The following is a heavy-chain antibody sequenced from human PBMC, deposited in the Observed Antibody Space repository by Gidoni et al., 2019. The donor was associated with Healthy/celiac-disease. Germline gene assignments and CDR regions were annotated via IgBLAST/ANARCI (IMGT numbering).Heavy chain of an antibody. D-gene: IGHD2-2*02. CDR2: ISGSGGST. Sequence: EVQLLESGGGLVQPGGSLRLSCAASGFTFSTYAMSWVRQAPGKGLEWVSAISGSGGSTYYADSVKGRFTISRDNSKNTLYLQMNSLRAEDTAVYYCAKSGGYQLLYRGDYWGQGTLVTVSS. CDR1: GFTFSTYA. J-gene: IGHJ4*02. CDR3: AKSGGYQLLYRGDY. V-gene: IGHV3-23*01.